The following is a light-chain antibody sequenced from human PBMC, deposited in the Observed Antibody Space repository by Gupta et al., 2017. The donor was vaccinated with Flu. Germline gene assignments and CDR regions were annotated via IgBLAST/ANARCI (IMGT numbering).Light chain of an antibody. CDR2: DTS. J-gene: IGKJ5*01. Sequence: ERATPSCSASQTDSTYLAWYQHTPAQAPRLLIYDTSVRATCIPARFGGTGAGTEFTLTTSSLEPEDSAIYYCQQRVNWPPATFGQGTRLEIK. CDR3: QQRVNWPPAT. CDR1: QTDSTY. V-gene: IGKV3-11*01.